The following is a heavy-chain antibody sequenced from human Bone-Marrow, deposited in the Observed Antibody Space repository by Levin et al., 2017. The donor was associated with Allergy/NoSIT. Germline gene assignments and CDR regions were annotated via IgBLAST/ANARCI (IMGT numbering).Heavy chain of an antibody. CDR2: IRGSGQTT. V-gene: IGHV3-23*01. D-gene: IGHD4-17*01. Sequence: GGSLRLSCGVSGVIFSSYAMSWVRQAPGRGLEWVSVIRGSGQTTYYADSVKGRFTITRDNSKNTLYLQMNSLRADDTAIYCCAKALGDYITYSYGMDVWGQGTTVTVSS. CDR3: AKALGDYITYSYGMDV. J-gene: IGHJ6*02. CDR1: GVIFSSYA.